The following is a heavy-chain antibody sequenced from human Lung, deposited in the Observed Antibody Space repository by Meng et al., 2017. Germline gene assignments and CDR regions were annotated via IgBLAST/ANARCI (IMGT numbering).Heavy chain of an antibody. CDR2: INPNSGGT. Sequence: ASVKVSCKASGYTFTGYYMHWVRQAPGQGLEWMGWINPNSGGTNYAQKFQGRVTMTKDTSISTAYMELSRLRSDDTAVYYCASHRSGGSYCLSDYWGQGTLVTVSS. CDR1: GYTFTGYY. CDR3: ASHRSGGSYCLSDY. D-gene: IGHD2-15*01. J-gene: IGHJ4*02. V-gene: IGHV1-2*02.